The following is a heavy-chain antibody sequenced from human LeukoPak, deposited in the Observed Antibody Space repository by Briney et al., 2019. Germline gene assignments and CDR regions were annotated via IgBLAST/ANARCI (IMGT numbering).Heavy chain of an antibody. J-gene: IGHJ4*02. CDR3: ARALPTYYYDSSGYYYAY. Sequence: GGSLRLSCAASGFTFSSYEMNWVRQAPGKGLEWVSYISSSGSTIYYADSVKGRFTISRDNAKNSLYLQMNSLRAEDTAVYYCARALPTYYYDSSGYYYAYWGQGTLVTVSS. CDR1: GFTFSSYE. CDR2: ISSSGSTI. D-gene: IGHD3-22*01. V-gene: IGHV3-48*03.